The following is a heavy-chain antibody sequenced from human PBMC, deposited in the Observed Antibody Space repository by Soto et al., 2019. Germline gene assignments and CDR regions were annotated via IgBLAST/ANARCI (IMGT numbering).Heavy chain of an antibody. CDR3: ARALLRGVRGVIISSQPHWFDP. V-gene: IGHV4-34*01. J-gene: IGHJ5*02. CDR2: INHSGST. CDR1: SVAFSGYY. Sequence: SGTLSLTCAVNSVAFSGYYCSWVRPAPWKGLEWIGEINHSGSTNYNPSLKSRVTISVDTSKNQFSLKLSSVTAADTAVYYCARALLRGVRGVIISSQPHWFDPWGQGTLVTVS. D-gene: IGHD3-10*01.